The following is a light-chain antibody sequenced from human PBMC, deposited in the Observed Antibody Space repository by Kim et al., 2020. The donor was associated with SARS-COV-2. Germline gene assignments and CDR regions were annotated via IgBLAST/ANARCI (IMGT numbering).Light chain of an antibody. CDR2: KAS. CDR3: QHPGT. V-gene: IGKV1-5*03. Sequence: DIQMTQSPSTLSASVGDRVTITCRASQSISSWLAWYQQKPGKAPKLLIYKASSLESGVPSRFSGSGSGTEFTLTISSLQPDDFVTYYCQHPGTFGQGTKVDIK. CDR1: QSISSW. J-gene: IGKJ1*01.